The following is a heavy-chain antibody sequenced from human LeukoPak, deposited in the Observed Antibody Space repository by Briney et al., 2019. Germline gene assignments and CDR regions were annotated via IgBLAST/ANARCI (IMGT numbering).Heavy chain of an antibody. D-gene: IGHD6-13*01. CDR1: GFTFSIYA. CDR2: IKQDGSDK. Sequence: GGSLRLSCSTSGFTFSIYAMTWVRQAPGKGLEWVANIKQDGSDKYYVDSVKGRFTISRDNAKNSLYLQMNSLRAEDTAVYYCARVRGSSSWYSIDYWGQGTLVTVSS. J-gene: IGHJ4*02. CDR3: ARVRGSSSWYSIDY. V-gene: IGHV3-7*01.